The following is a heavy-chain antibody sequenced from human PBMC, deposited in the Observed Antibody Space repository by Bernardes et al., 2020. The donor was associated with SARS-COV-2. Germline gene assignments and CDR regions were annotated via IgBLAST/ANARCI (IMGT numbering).Heavy chain of an antibody. V-gene: IGHV3-20*01. D-gene: IGHD3-22*01. CDR3: ARVLRYGYKYDSSDDYYYGMDV. Sequence: GGSLRLSCAASGFNFGDYGMTWVRRSPEKGLEWVSGINWNGGSIGYADSVKGRFTISRDNAKNSLYLQMNSLRAGDTALYHCARVLRYGYKYDSSDDYYYGMDVWGQGTTVTVSS. CDR2: INWNGGSI. CDR1: GFNFGDYG. J-gene: IGHJ6*02.